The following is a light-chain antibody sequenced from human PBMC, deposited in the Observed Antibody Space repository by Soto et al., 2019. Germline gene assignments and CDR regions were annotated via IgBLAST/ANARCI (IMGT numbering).Light chain of an antibody. CDR2: DVT. J-gene: IGLJ6*01. CDR3: CSHAGTYTYV. CDR1: SSDVGGYNY. V-gene: IGLV2-11*01. Sequence: QSALTQPRSVSGSPGQSLTISCTGTSSDVGGYNYVSWYQQHPGKAPKLMIYDVTKRPSGVPDRFSGSKSGNTASLTISGLQAEDEADYYCCSHAGTYTYVFGTGTQLTVL.